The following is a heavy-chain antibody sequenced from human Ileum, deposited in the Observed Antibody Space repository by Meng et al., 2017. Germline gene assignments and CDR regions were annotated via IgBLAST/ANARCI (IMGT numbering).Heavy chain of an antibody. Sequence: VQPFQSGAEVKKPGASVKASCKASGYTFTSTNYGISWMRQAPGQGLEWMGWVSTYNDDTNHVQKFQDRVTMTTDTSTSTVYMELRSLRSDDTAVYYCARDQIGDYVWDYWGQGTLVTVSS. CDR1: GYTFTSTNYG. CDR3: ARDQIGDYVWDY. CDR2: VSTYNDDT. V-gene: IGHV1-18*01. J-gene: IGHJ4*02. D-gene: IGHD4-17*01.